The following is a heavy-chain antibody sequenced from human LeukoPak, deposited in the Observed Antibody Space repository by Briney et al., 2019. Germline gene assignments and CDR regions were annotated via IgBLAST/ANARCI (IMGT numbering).Heavy chain of an antibody. V-gene: IGHV4-39*01. CDR2: IYYTGGT. CDR1: GGSITSSSYY. Sequence: PSETLSLTCSVSGGSITSSSYYWGWIRQPPEKGLEWIGSIYYTGGTYYSPSLKSRVTISVDTSKNQFSLKLSSVTAADTAVYYCARHDEQLVRFDYWGQGTLVTVSS. J-gene: IGHJ4*02. D-gene: IGHD6-6*01. CDR3: ARHDEQLVRFDY.